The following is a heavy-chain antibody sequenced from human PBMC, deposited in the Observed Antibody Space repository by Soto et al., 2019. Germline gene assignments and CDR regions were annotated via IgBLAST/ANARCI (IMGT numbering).Heavy chain of an antibody. V-gene: IGHV4-34*01. Sequence: SKTLSLTCAVYGGSFSGYYWSWIRQPPGKGLEWIGEINHSGSTNYNPSLKSRVTISVDTSKNQFSLKLSSVTAADTAVYYCARGLLSRDGYIKGLYYTNSSGMDVGGQGPTVTVSS. J-gene: IGHJ6*02. D-gene: IGHD5-18*01. CDR1: GGSFSGYY. CDR2: INHSGST. CDR3: ARGLLSRDGYIKGLYYTNSSGMDV.